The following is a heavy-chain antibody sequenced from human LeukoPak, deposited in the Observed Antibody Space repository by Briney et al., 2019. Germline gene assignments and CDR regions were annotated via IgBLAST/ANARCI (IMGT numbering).Heavy chain of an antibody. CDR3: AKGRNVLRYPYGMDV. CDR1: GFTFSSYA. V-gene: IGHV3-23*01. CDR2: ISASGGST. Sequence: GGSLRLSCAASGFTFSSYAMSWVRQAPGKGLEWVSAISASGGSTYYADSVKGRFTIPRDNSKNTLYLQMNSLRAEDTAVYYCAKGRNVLRYPYGMDVWGQGTTVTVSS. D-gene: IGHD3-9*01. J-gene: IGHJ6*02.